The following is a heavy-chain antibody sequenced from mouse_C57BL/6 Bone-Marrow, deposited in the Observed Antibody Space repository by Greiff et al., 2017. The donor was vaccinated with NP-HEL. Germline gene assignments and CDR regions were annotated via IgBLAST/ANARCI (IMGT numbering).Heavy chain of an antibody. Sequence: EVKLVESGGGLVQPGGSLSLSCAASGFTFTDYYMSWVRQPPGKALEWLGFIRNKANGYTTEYSASVKGRFTISRDNSQSILYLQMNGLRAEDSATYYCARSIYYDYADDPFYAMGYWGQGTSVTVSS. CDR3: ARSIYYDYADDPFYAMGY. CDR2: IRNKANGYTT. V-gene: IGHV7-3*01. CDR1: GFTFTDYY. J-gene: IGHJ4*01. D-gene: IGHD2-4*01.